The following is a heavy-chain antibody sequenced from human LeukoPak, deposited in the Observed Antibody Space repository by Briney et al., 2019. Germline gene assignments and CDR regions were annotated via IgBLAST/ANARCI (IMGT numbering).Heavy chain of an antibody. Sequence: GASVKVSCKASGGTFSSYAISWVRQAPGQGLEWMGRIIPILGIANYAQKLQGRVTMTTDTSTSTAYMELRSLRSDDTAVYYCARAGYGRPRVLYYYMDVWGKGTTVTVSS. D-gene: IGHD4/OR15-4a*01. V-gene: IGHV1-69*04. CDR3: ARAGYGRPRVLYYYMDV. J-gene: IGHJ6*03. CDR1: GGTFSSYA. CDR2: IIPILGIA.